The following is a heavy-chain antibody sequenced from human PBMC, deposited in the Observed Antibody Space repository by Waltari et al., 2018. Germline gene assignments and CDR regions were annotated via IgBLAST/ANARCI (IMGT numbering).Heavy chain of an antibody. D-gene: IGHD5-12*01. CDR2: MNPNSGNT. V-gene: IGHV1-8*02. CDR1: GYTFTSYD. J-gene: IGHJ4*02. Sequence: QVQLVQSGAEVKKPGASVKVSCQASGYTFTSYDLNWLRQATGQGLEWMGWMNPNSGNTGYAQKFQGRVTMTRNTSVSTAYMELSSLRSEDTAVYYCARVGATTEQFDYWGQGTLVTVSS. CDR3: ARVGATTEQFDY.